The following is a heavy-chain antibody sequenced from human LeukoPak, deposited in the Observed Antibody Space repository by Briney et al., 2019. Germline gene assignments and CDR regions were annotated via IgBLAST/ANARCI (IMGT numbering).Heavy chain of an antibody. J-gene: IGHJ4*02. CDR3: AKETYYYDSSGYYPFDY. CDR1: GFTFGSYA. Sequence: GGSLSLSCAASGFTFGSYAMSWVRQAPGKGREWVSAISGSGGSTYYADSVKGRFTISRDNSKNTLYLQMNSLRAEDTAVYYCAKETYYYDSSGYYPFDYWGQGTLVTVSS. V-gene: IGHV3-23*01. D-gene: IGHD3-22*01. CDR2: ISGSGGST.